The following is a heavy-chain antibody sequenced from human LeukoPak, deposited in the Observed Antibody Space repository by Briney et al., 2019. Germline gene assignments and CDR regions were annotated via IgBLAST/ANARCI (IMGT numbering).Heavy chain of an antibody. J-gene: IGHJ6*02. CDR3: ARDRDRAAATHYGMDV. V-gene: IGHV4-59*01. CDR2: IYYSGST. CDR1: GGSISSYY. D-gene: IGHD6-13*01. Sequence: SETLSLTCTVSGGSISSYYWGWIRQPLGKGLEWIGYIYYSGSTNYNPSLKSRVTISVDTSKNQFSLKLSSVTAADTAVYYCARDRDRAAATHYGMDVWGQGTTVTVSS.